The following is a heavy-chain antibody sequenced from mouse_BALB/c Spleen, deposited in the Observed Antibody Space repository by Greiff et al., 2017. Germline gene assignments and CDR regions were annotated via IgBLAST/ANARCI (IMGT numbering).Heavy chain of an antibody. CDR3: ARSRSDYDWFAY. Sequence: EVQGVESGGGLVQPGGSRKLSCAASGFTFSSFGMHWVRQAPEKGLEWVAYISSGSSTIYYAYTVKGRLTISRDNPKNTLFLQMTSLRSEDTAMYYCARSRSDYDWFAYWGQGTLVTVSA. D-gene: IGHD2-4*01. CDR2: ISSGSSTI. CDR1: GFTFSSFG. J-gene: IGHJ3*01. V-gene: IGHV5-17*02.